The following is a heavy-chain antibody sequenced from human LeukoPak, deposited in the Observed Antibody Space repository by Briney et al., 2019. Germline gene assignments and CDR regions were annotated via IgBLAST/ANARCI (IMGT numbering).Heavy chain of an antibody. CDR2: INPNSGGT. D-gene: IGHD3-22*01. Sequence: ASVKVSCKASGYTFTSYYMHWVRQAPGQGLEWMGWINPNSGGTNYAQKFQGRVTMTRDTSISTAYMELSRLRSDDTAVYYCARGVEGGSYYYDSSGYPLYFDYWGQGTLVTVSS. CDR1: GYTFTSYY. CDR3: ARGVEGGSYYYDSSGYPLYFDY. J-gene: IGHJ4*02. V-gene: IGHV1-2*02.